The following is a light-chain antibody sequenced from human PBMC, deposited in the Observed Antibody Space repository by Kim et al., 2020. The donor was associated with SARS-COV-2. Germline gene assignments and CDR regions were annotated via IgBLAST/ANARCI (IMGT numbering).Light chain of an antibody. Sequence: DIQMTQSPSSVSASVGDRVTITCRASRDISTWLAWYQQKPGKAPHLLIYASSSLKSGVPSRFSGSGSGTDFALTISSLQPEDFATYYCQQANSFPLTFGGGTKVEI. J-gene: IGKJ4*01. CDR2: ASS. CDR1: RDISTW. V-gene: IGKV1-12*01. CDR3: QQANSFPLT.